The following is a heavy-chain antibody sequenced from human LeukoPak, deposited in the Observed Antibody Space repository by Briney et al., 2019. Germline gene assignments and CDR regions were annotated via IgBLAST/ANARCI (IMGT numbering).Heavy chain of an antibody. Sequence: GGSLRLSCAASGFTFSSYGMHWVRQAPGKGLEWVAVISYDGSNKYYADSVKGRFTISRDNSKNTLYLQMNSLRAEDTAVYYCAKDPLRYYYGSGSSHDYWGQGTLVTVSS. CDR2: ISYDGSNK. CDR3: AKDPLRYYYGSGSSHDY. CDR1: GFTFSSYG. J-gene: IGHJ4*02. D-gene: IGHD3-10*01. V-gene: IGHV3-30*18.